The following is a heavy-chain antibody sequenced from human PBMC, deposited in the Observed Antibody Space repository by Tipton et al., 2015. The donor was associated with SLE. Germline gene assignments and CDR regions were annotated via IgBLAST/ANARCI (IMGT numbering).Heavy chain of an antibody. J-gene: IGHJ2*01. CDR1: GGSISSGGYY. V-gene: IGHV4-31*03. CDR2: IYYSGST. Sequence: TLSLTYTVSGGSISSGGYYWSWIRQHPGKGLEWIGYIYYSGSTYHNPSLKSRVTISVDTSKNQFSLKLSSVTAADTAVYYCGGTGTTGWYFDLWGRGTLVTVSS. CDR3: GGTGTTGWYFDL. D-gene: IGHD1-1*01.